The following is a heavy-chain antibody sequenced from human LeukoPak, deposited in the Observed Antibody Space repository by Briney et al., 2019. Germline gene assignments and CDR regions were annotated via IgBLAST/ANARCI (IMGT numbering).Heavy chain of an antibody. CDR3: ARGYQYQLLYDLYYYYYYMDV. CDR2: IYYSGST. Sequence: SETLSLTCTVSGGSISSYYWSWIRQPPGKGLEWIGYIYYSGSTNYNPSLKSRVTISVDTSKNQFSLKLSSVTAADTAVCYCARGYQYQLLYDLYYYYYYMDVWGQGTMVTVSS. V-gene: IGHV4-59*01. D-gene: IGHD2-2*02. CDR1: GGSISSYY. J-gene: IGHJ6*03.